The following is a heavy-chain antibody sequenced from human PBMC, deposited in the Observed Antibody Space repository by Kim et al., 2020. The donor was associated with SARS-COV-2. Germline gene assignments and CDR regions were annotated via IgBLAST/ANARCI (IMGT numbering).Heavy chain of an antibody. CDR2: IKRDGSTT. CDR1: GFKFDDYG. Sequence: GGSLRLSCSASGFKFDDYGMSWVHQVPGKGLEWVCGIKRDGSTTAYADSVMGRFTISRDNANRFLYVQMDSLRVDDTALYYCARGFYQGPFDCWGQGTLVSVSS. J-gene: IGHJ4*02. V-gene: IGHV3-20*04. CDR3: ARGFYQGPFDC. D-gene: IGHD2-2*01.